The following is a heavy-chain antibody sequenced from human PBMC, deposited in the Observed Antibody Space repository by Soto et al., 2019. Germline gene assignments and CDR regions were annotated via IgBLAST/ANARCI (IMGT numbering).Heavy chain of an antibody. CDR1: GFTFSSYA. J-gene: IGHJ5*02. CDR2: ISYDGSNK. D-gene: IGHD3-9*01. CDR3: ARGGGDIFSNSCDP. Sequence: QVQLVESGGGVVQPGRSLRLSCAASGFTFSSYAMHWVRQAPGKGLEWVAVISYDGSNKYYADSVKGRFTISRDNCKNTRYLQMNSLRAEDKAGYYCARGGGDIFSNSCDPWGQGTLVTVSS. V-gene: IGHV3-30*14.